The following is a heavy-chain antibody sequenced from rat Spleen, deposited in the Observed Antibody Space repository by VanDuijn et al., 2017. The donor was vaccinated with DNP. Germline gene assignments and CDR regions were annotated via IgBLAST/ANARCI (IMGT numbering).Heavy chain of an antibody. D-gene: IGHD1-11*01. V-gene: IGHV3-1*01. CDR3: ARGLNYGGYSYYWYFDF. CDR1: GHSITSNY. Sequence: EVQLQESGPGPVKPSQSLSLTCSVTGHSITSNYWAWIRQFPGNKMEWMGYINYSGNTAYNPSLRSRISITRDTSKNQFFLQLNSVTTEDTATYYCARGLNYGGYSYYWYFDFWGPGTMVTVSS. CDR2: INYSGNT. J-gene: IGHJ1*01.